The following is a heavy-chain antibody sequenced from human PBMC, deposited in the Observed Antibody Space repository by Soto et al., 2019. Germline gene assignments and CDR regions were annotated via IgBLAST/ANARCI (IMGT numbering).Heavy chain of an antibody. Sequence: EVQLVESGGGLVQPGGSLRLSCTASGFTFRSFWMQWVRQAPGKGLEWVARIDGDDGDETATNYADSVQGRFLISRDNAKNTLDLQMSSLRAEDTAVYYCVRDSHGDYWGQGTLVTVSP. CDR3: VRDSHGDY. J-gene: IGHJ4*02. V-gene: IGHV3-74*01. CDR2: IDGDDGDETAT. CDR1: GFTFRSFW.